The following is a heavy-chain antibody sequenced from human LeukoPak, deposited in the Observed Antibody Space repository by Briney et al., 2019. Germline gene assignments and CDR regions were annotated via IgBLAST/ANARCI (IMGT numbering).Heavy chain of an antibody. CDR2: IWYDGSNK. Sequence: GGSLRLSCAASGFTFSSYGMHWVRQAPGKGLEWVAVIWYDGSNKYYADSVKGRFTISRDNSKNTLYLQMNSLRAEDTAVYYCAKSQKGYSYGYYFDYWGQGTLVTVSS. CDR3: AKSQKGYSYGYYFDY. CDR1: GFTFSSYG. D-gene: IGHD5-18*01. V-gene: IGHV3-33*06. J-gene: IGHJ4*02.